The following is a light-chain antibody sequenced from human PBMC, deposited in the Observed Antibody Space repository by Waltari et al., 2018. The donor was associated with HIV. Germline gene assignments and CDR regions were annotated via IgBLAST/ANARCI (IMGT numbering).Light chain of an antibody. J-gene: IGKJ4*01. Sequence: ETVMTQSPATLSVSPGERVTLSCRASQSVSSNLAWYQQKPGQAPRLLIYGASTRATGIPARFSGSGSGTEFTLTISSLQSEDFAVYYCQQYGSSPPLTFGGGTMVEIK. V-gene: IGKV3-15*01. CDR1: QSVSSN. CDR3: QQYGSSPPLT. CDR2: GAS.